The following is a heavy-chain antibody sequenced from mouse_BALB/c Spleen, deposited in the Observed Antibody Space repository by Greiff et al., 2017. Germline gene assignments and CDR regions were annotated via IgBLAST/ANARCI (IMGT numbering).Heavy chain of an antibody. Sequence: EVKLMESGPSLVKPSQTLSLTCSVTGDSITSCYWNWIRKFPGNKLEYMGYISYSGSTYYNPSLKSRISITRDTSKNQYYLQLNSVTTEDTATYYCAIGDYGYPFAYWGQGTLVTVSA. V-gene: IGHV3-8*02. D-gene: IGHD1-2*01. CDR3: AIGDYGYPFAY. CDR2: ISYSGST. J-gene: IGHJ3*01. CDR1: GDSITSCY.